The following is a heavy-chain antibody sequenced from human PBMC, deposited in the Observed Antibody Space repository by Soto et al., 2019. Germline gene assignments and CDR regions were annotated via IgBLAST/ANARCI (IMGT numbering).Heavy chain of an antibody. D-gene: IGHD3-16*01. CDR2: VYIGGNT. Sequence: EVQLVESGGGLVQPGGSLRLSCAASGFTVSSNYMSWVRQAPGTGLEWVSVVYIGGNTYYAESVEDRFTISRDNFQNLLSLQMNSLTAEDTAVYYCAGSVGGGFDYWGQGTLVTVSS. V-gene: IGHV3-66*01. CDR3: AGSVGGGFDY. CDR1: GFTVSSNY. J-gene: IGHJ4*02.